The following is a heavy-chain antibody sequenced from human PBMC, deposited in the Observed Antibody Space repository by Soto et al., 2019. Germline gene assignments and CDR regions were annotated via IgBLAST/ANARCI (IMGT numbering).Heavy chain of an antibody. V-gene: IGHV3-21*01. J-gene: IGHJ4*02. CDR2: ISSSSSYI. Sequence: PGGSLRLSCAASGFTFSSYGRNWVRQAPGKGLEWVSSISSSSSYIYYADSVKGRFTISRDNAKNSLYLQMNSLRAEDTAVYYCARASSGWFSFDYWGQGTLVTVSS. CDR1: GFTFSSYG. CDR3: ARASSGWFSFDY. D-gene: IGHD6-19*01.